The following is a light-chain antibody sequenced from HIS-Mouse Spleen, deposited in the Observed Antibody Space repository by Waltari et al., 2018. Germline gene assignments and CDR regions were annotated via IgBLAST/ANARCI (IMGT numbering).Light chain of an antibody. CDR1: NIGSKS. V-gene: IGLV3-21*02. CDR3: QVWDSSSDHPVV. J-gene: IGLJ2*01. Sequence: SYVLTQPPSVSVAPGQTARITCGGNNIGSKSVHWYQQKPGQAPVLVVYDDSDRPAGIPEGFSGSNPGNTATLAISRVEAGDEADYYCQVWDSSSDHPVVFGGGTKLTVL. CDR2: DDS.